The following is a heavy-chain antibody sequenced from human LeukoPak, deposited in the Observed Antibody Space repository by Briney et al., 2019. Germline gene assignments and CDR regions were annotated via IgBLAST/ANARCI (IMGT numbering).Heavy chain of an antibody. CDR3: ARGTYYYDSSGYYYAWFDP. D-gene: IGHD3-22*01. V-gene: IGHV4-30-2*01. CDR1: GGSLSSGGYS. Sequence: SETLSLTCAVSGGSLSSGGYSWSWIRQPPGKGLEWIGYIYDSGSTYYNPSLKSRVTISVDTSKNQFSLKLSSVTAADTAVYYCARGTYYYDSSGYYYAWFDPWGQGTLVTVSS. CDR2: IYDSGST. J-gene: IGHJ5*02.